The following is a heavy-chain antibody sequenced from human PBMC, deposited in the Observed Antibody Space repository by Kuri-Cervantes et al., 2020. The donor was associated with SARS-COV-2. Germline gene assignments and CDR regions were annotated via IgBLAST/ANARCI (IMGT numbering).Heavy chain of an antibody. CDR3: ARHARGWYRDDY. J-gene: IGHJ4*02. D-gene: IGHD6-19*01. CDR2: IYYSGST. Sequence: SETLSLTCTVSGGSISSSSYYWGWIRRPPGKGLEWIGSIYYSGSTYYNPSLKSRVTISVDTSKIQFSLKLSSVTAADTAVYYCARHARGWYRDDYWGQGTLVTVSS. V-gene: IGHV4-39*01. CDR1: GGSISSSSYY.